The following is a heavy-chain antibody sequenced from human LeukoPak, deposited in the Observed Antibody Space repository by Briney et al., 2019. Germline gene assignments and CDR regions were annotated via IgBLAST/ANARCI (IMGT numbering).Heavy chain of an antibody. Sequence: GRSLRLSCAVSGFTFRSYGMHWVRQAPGKGLEWVAVIWYDGSNKYYADSVKGRFTISRDNSKNTLYLQMNSLRAEDTAVYYCARDRRYFDWLFGYFDYWGQGTLVTVSS. D-gene: IGHD3-9*01. CDR3: ARDRRYFDWLFGYFDY. J-gene: IGHJ4*02. CDR1: GFTFRSYG. V-gene: IGHV3-33*01. CDR2: IWYDGSNK.